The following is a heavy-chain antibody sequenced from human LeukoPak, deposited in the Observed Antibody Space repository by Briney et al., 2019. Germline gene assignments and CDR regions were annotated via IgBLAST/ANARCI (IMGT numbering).Heavy chain of an antibody. D-gene: IGHD6-19*01. V-gene: IGHV1-18*01. CDR3: ARDRPGYSSWFDP. CDR1: GYTFTSFA. Sequence: ASVKVSCKASGYTFTSFAISWVRQAPGQGLEWMGWISAYNGNTNYAQKLQGRVTMTTDTSTTTAYMELRSLRSDDTAVYYCARDRPGYSSWFDPWGQGTQVTVSS. J-gene: IGHJ5*02. CDR2: ISAYNGNT.